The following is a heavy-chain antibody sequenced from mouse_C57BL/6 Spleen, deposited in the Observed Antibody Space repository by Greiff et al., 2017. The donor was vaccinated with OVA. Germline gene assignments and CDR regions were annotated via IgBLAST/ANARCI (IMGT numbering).Heavy chain of an antibody. V-gene: IGHV1-69*01. Sequence: VQLQQPGAELVMPGASVKLSCKASGYTFTSYWMHWVKQRPGQGLEWIGEIDPSDSYTNYNQKFKGKSTWTVDKSSSTAYMQLSSLTSEDSAVYYCGRTYYVSSYYAMDYWGQGTSVTVSS. CDR1: GYTFTSYW. CDR3: GRTYYVSSYYAMDY. J-gene: IGHJ4*01. D-gene: IGHD1-1*01. CDR2: IDPSDSYT.